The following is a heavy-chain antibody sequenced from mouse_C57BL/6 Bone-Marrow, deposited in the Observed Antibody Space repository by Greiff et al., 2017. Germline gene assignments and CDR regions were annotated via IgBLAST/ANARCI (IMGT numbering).Heavy chain of an antibody. CDR2: ISSGGSYT. CDR1: GFTFSSYG. J-gene: IGHJ1*03. D-gene: IGHD2-4*01. Sequence: EVQLQESGGDLVKPGGSLKLSCAASGFTFSSYGMSWVRQTPDKRLEWVATISSGGSYTYYPDSVKGRFTISRDNAKNTLYLQMSSLKSEDAAMYYCARHAIYYDYGGYFDVWGTGTTVTVSS. V-gene: IGHV5-6*01. CDR3: ARHAIYYDYGGYFDV.